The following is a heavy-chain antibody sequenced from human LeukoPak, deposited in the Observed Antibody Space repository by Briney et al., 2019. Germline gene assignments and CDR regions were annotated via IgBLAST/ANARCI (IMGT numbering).Heavy chain of an antibody. CDR1: GYTLTELS. CDR2: FDPEDGET. D-gene: IGHD1-26*01. Sequence: GASVKVSCKVSGYTLTELSMHWVRQAPGEGLEWMGGFDPEDGETIYAQKFQGRVTMTEDTSTDTAYMELSSLRSEDTAVYYCATVGPHNEWELTDWGQGTLVTVSS. CDR3: ATVGPHNEWELTD. J-gene: IGHJ4*02. V-gene: IGHV1-24*01.